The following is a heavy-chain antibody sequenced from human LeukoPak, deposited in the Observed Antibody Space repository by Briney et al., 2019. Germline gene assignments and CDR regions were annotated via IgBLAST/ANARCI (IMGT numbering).Heavy chain of an antibody. V-gene: IGHV1-2*02. J-gene: IGHJ4*02. D-gene: IGHD6-19*01. Sequence: ASVRVSCKASGYIFTAYYMHWVRQAPGQGLEWMGWINPNSGGTNYAEKFQGRVSMTRDTSITTAYMELSSLILDDTSIYYCARVSLLYTSGHANFDYWGQGTLITVSS. CDR1: GYIFTAYY. CDR2: INPNSGGT. CDR3: ARVSLLYTSGHANFDY.